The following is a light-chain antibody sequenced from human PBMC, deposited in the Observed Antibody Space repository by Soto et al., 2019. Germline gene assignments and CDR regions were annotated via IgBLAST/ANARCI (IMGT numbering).Light chain of an antibody. CDR2: KAS. V-gene: IGKV1-5*03. J-gene: IGKJ1*01. Sequence: DFQMTQFPSTLSASVGDRVTITCRASQSVSDWLAWYQQQAGKAPKLLIFKASSLQSGVPSRFSGSGSGTGFTLTISSLQPDDSGTYYCQQYHGAWTFGQGTKVEIK. CDR3: QQYHGAWT. CDR1: QSVSDW.